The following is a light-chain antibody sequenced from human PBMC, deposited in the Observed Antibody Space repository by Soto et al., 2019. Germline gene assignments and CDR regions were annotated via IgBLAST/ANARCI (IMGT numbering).Light chain of an antibody. CDR2: WAS. CDR3: QQRSDWPT. J-gene: IGKJ5*01. V-gene: IGKV4-1*01. Sequence: DIVMTQCPDSLAVSLGERATINCKSSQSVLYSSNNKNYVAWHQQKPGQPPKLLIYWASTRESGVPDRFSGSGCGKDFTLTISSLEPEDFADYYCQQRSDWPTFGQGTRLEIK. CDR1: QSVLYSSNNKNY.